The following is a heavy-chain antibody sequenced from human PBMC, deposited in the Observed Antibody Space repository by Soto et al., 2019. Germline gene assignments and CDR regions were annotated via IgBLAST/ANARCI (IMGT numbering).Heavy chain of an antibody. D-gene: IGHD3-22*01. CDR1: GFTVSSNY. Sequence: GGSLRLSCAASGFTVSSNYMGWVRQAPGKGLEWVSVIYSGGSTYYADSVKGRFTISRDNSKHTLYLQMNSLRAEDTAVYYCARAYYYDSSGYPNAFDIWGQGTMVTVSS. CDR3: ARAYYYDSSGYPNAFDI. J-gene: IGHJ3*02. CDR2: IYSGGST. V-gene: IGHV3-53*01.